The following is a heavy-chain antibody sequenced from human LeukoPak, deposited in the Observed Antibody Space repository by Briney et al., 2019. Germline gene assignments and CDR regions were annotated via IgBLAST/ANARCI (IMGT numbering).Heavy chain of an antibody. Sequence: ASVKVSCKASGGTFSSYAISWVRQAPGQGLEWMGWISAYNGNTNYAQKLQGRVTMTTDTSTSTAYMELRSLRSDDTAVYYCASVTYPHYYDSSGYSGGHFDYWGQGTLVTVSS. J-gene: IGHJ4*02. CDR2: ISAYNGNT. CDR1: GGTFSSYA. V-gene: IGHV1-18*01. CDR3: ASVTYPHYYDSSGYSGGHFDY. D-gene: IGHD3-22*01.